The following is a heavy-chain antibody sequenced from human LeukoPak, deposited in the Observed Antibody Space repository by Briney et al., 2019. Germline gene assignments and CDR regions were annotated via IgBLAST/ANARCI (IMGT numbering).Heavy chain of an antibody. CDR2: IWHDGSDK. CDR3: ARPHSYGDYMDY. CDR1: GFTFSSCG. D-gene: IGHD4-17*01. V-gene: IGHV3-33*01. J-gene: IGHJ4*02. Sequence: GGSLRLSCVASGFTFSSCGMHWVRQAPGKGLQWVAVIWHDGSDKYYADSVKGRFTISRDNAKNSLYLQMNSLRAEDTAVYYCARPHSYGDYMDYWGQGTLVTVSS.